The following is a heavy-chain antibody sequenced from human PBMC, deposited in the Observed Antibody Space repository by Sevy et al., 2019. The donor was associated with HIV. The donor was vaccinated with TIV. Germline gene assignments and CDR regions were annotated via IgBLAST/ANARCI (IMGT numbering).Heavy chain of an antibody. CDR1: GGTFSSYA. D-gene: IGHD4-17*01. V-gene: IGHV1-69*13. CDR2: IIPIFGTA. J-gene: IGHJ4*02. Sequence: ASVKVSCKASGGTFSSYAISWVRQAPGQGLEWMGGIIPIFGTANYAQKFQGRVTITADESTSTAYMELSSLRSEDTGVYYCARGLTVTGWGDFDYWGQGTLVTVSS. CDR3: ARGLTVTGWGDFDY.